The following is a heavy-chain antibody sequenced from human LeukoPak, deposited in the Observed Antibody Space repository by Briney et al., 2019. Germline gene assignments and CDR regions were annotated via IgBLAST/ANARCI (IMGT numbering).Heavy chain of an antibody. Sequence: GASVKVSCKASGYTFTSYYMHWVRQAPGQGLEWMGIINPSGGSTSYAQKFQGRVTITTDESTSTAYMELSSLRSEDTAVYYCARAVDSSGYYYVPFDYWGQGTLVTVSS. J-gene: IGHJ4*02. D-gene: IGHD3-22*01. V-gene: IGHV1-46*01. CDR2: INPSGGST. CDR3: ARAVDSSGYYYVPFDY. CDR1: GYTFTSYY.